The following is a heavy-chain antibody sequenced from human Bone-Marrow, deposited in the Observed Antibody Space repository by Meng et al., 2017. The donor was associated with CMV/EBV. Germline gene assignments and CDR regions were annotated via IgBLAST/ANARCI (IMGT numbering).Heavy chain of an antibody. CDR3: ASRFYTATRPWYYYGMDV. J-gene: IGHJ6*02. Sequence: TFSSYAISWVRQAPGQELEWMGGIIPILGIANYAQKFQGRVTITADKSTSTAYMELSSLRSEDTTVYYCASRFYTATRPWYYYGMDVWGQGTTVTVSS. CDR2: IIPILGIA. V-gene: IGHV1-69*10. CDR1: TFSSYA. D-gene: IGHD2-2*02.